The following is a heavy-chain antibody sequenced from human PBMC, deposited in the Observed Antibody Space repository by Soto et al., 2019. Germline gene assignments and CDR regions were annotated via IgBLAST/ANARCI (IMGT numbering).Heavy chain of an antibody. CDR1: GFTFSSYA. J-gene: IGHJ4*02. CDR2: LSGSGGST. CDR3: AKPSYGGNSKYYFDY. Sequence: EVQLLESGGGLVQPGGSLRLSCAASGFTFSSYAISWVRQAPGKGLEWVSALSGSGGSTYYADSVKGRFTISRDNSKNTLYLQMNSLRAEDTAVYYCAKPSYGGNSKYYFDYWGQGTLVTVSS. V-gene: IGHV3-23*01. D-gene: IGHD4-17*01.